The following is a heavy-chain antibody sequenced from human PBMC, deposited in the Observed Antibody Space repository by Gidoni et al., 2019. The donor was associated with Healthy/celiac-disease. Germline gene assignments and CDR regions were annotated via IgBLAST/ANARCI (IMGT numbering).Heavy chain of an antibody. CDR3: ARLGSGWLDY. CDR1: GGSIRSGSYY. V-gene: IGHV4-61*02. Sequence: QVQLQESGPGLVKPSQPLSLTCTVSGGSIRSGSYYWSWIRQPAGTGLEWIGRIYTSGSTNYNPSLKSRVTISVDTSKNQFSLKLSSVTAADTAVYYCARLGSGWLDYWGQGTLVTVSS. D-gene: IGHD6-19*01. J-gene: IGHJ4*02. CDR2: IYTSGST.